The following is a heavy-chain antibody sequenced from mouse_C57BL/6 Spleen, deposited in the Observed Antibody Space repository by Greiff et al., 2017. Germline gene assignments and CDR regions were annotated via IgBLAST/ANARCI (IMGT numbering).Heavy chain of an antibody. CDR1: GYAFSSSW. D-gene: IGHD2-2*01. Sequence: QVQLQQSGPELVKPGASVKISCKASGYAFSSSWMNWVKQRPGKGLVWIGRIYPGDGDTNYNGTFKGKATLTADKSSSTANMQLSSLTAEDSAVYICARWADGYDGWLAYWGQGTLVTVSA. CDR2: IYPGDGDT. V-gene: IGHV1-82*01. CDR3: ARWADGYDGWLAY. J-gene: IGHJ3*01.